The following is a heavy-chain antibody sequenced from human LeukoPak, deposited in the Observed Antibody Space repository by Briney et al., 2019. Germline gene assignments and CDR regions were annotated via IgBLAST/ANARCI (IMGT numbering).Heavy chain of an antibody. CDR2: INPSGGST. V-gene: IGHV1-46*01. CDR1: GYTFTSYY. D-gene: IGHD5-18*01. Sequence: GASVKVSCKASGYTFTSYYMHWVRQAPGQGLEWMGIINPSGGSTSYAQKFQGRVTMTRDTSISTAYMELSRLRSDDTAVYYCAREGVDTAMAFDYWGQGTLVTVSS. J-gene: IGHJ4*02. CDR3: AREGVDTAMAFDY.